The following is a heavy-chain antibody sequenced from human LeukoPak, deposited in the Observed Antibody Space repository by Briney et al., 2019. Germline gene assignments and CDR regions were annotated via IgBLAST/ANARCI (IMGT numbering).Heavy chain of an antibody. D-gene: IGHD2-2*02. J-gene: IGHJ4*02. Sequence: SETLSLTCTVSGGSISSSSYYWGWIRQPPGKGLEWIGSIYYSGTTYYNPSLKSRVTISVDTSKNQFSLKLSSVTAADTAVYFCASYCGSTGCYTRLFDYWGQGTLVTVSS. V-gene: IGHV4-39*01. CDR2: IYYSGTT. CDR3: ASYCGSTGCYTRLFDY. CDR1: GGSISSSSYY.